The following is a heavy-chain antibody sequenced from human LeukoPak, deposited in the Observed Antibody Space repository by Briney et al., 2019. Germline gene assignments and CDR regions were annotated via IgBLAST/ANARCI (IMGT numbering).Heavy chain of an antibody. Sequence: PSETLSLTCTVSGGSITSYYWSWIRQPPGKGLEWIGYIYYSGSTNYNPSLKSRVTISVDTSKNQFSLKLSSVTAADTAVYYCARGGGISHYYYYMGVWGKGTTVTISS. V-gene: IGHV4-59*01. CDR2: IYYSGST. CDR1: GGSITSYY. J-gene: IGHJ6*03. CDR3: ARGGGISHYYYYMGV. D-gene: IGHD6-13*01.